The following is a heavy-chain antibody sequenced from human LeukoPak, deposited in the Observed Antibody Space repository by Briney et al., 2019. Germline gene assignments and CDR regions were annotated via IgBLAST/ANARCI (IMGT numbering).Heavy chain of an antibody. Sequence: PGGSLRLSCAASRFTFSNAWMSWVRQAPGKGLEWVGRLKSKTDGGTTDYAAPVKGRFTISRDDSKNTLYLQMNSLKTEDTAVYYCTRQVALYFDYWGQGTLVTVSS. D-gene: IGHD5-12*01. CDR3: TRQVALYFDY. J-gene: IGHJ4*02. CDR2: LKSKTDGGTT. V-gene: IGHV3-15*01. CDR1: RFTFSNAW.